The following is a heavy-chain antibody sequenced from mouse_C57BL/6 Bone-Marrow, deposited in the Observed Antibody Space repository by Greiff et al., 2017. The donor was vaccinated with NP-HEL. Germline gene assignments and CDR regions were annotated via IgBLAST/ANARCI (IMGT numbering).Heavy chain of an antibody. V-gene: IGHV1-39*01. CDR1: GYSFTDYN. CDR3: ARGTTVVASYWYFDV. D-gene: IGHD1-1*01. J-gene: IGHJ1*03. CDR2: INPNYGTT. Sequence: VQLQQSGPELVKPGASVKISCKASGYSFTDYNMNWVKQSKGKSLEWIGVINPNYGTTSYNQKFKGKATLTVDQSSSTAYMQLNSLTSEDSAVYYWARGTTVVASYWYFDVWGTGTTVTVSS.